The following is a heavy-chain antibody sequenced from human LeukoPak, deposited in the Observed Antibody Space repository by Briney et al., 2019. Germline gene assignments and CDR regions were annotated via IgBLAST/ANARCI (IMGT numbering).Heavy chain of an antibody. CDR1: GGSFSDYY. J-gene: IGHJ6*03. V-gene: IGHV4-34*01. Sequence: SETLSLTCAVYGGSFSDYYWTWIRQPPGEGLEWIGEINESGSTNNNPSLKSRVTISVDTSKNQFSLKLSSVTAADTAVYYCARLTAYYYMDVWGKGTTVTVSS. CDR3: ARLTAYYYMDV. CDR2: INESGST. D-gene: IGHD5-18*01.